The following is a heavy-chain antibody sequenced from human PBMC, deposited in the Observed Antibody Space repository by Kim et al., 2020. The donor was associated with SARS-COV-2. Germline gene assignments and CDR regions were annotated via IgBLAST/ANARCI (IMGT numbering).Heavy chain of an antibody. Sequence: KSRVTISVDTSKNQFSLKLSCVTAADTAVYYCARNYDSSGYYLKSYYFDYWGQGTLVTVSS. D-gene: IGHD3-22*01. V-gene: IGHV4-39*01. J-gene: IGHJ4*02. CDR3: ARNYDSSGYYLKSYYFDY.